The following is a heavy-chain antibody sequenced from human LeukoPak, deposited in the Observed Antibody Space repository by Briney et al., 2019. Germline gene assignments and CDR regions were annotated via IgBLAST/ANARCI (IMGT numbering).Heavy chain of an antibody. Sequence: SETLSLTCTVSGGSVSGYYWSWIRQPAGKGLEWIGRIYTSGGTNYNPSLKSRVTMSVDTSKNQFSLKLSSVTAADTAMYYCARAAEYSSGWYLFDYWGQGILVTVSA. J-gene: IGHJ4*02. CDR2: IYTSGGT. D-gene: IGHD6-19*01. V-gene: IGHV4-4*07. CDR3: ARAAEYSSGWYLFDY. CDR1: GGSVSGYY.